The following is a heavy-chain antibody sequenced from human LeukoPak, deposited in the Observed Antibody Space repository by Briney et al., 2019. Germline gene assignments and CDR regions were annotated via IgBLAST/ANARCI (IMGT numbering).Heavy chain of an antibody. CDR1: GNYW. V-gene: IGHV3-74*01. J-gene: IGHJ5*02. Sequence: GGSLRLSCAASGNYWMHWVRQVPGKGLVWVSHINSDGSWTSYADSVKGRFTISRDNAKNSLYLQMNSLRAEDTAVYYCARDRAAAGRINWFDPWGQGTLVTVSS. D-gene: IGHD6-13*01. CDR3: ARDRAAAGRINWFDP. CDR2: INSDGSWT.